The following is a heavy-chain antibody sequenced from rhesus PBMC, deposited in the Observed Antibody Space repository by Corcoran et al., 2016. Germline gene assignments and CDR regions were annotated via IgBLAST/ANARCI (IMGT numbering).Heavy chain of an antibody. D-gene: IGHD1-44*01. Sequence: EVQLVESGGGLAKPGGSLRLSCAASGFSFSTYWMYWIRQAPGEGLEWISAMNGDGSRAVDADAVRGRFAISRENAKDTLYLQMDSLRAEDTAVYYCAQGNSLFDYWGQGVLVTVSS. J-gene: IGHJ4*01. V-gene: IGHV3-14*01. CDR2: MNGDGSRA. CDR3: AQGNSLFDY. CDR1: GFSFSTYW.